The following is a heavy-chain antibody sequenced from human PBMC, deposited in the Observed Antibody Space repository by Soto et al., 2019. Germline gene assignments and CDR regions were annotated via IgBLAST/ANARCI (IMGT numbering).Heavy chain of an antibody. V-gene: IGHV3-33*01. CDR1: GFTFSSYD. Sequence: QVQLVESGGGVVQPGRSLRLSCAASGFTFSSYDMHWVRQAPGTGLEGGAVIWYDGSNKYYADSVKGRFTISRDNSKNTLYMQMNSLRADDTAVYYCARDSPPVRCSCSNPLDYGGQGTLVTVSS. CDR2: IWYDGSNK. D-gene: IGHD2-2*01. J-gene: IGHJ4*02. CDR3: ARDSPPVRCSCSNPLDY.